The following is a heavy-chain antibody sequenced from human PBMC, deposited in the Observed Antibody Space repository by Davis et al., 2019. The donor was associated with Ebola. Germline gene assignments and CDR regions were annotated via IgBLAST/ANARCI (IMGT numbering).Heavy chain of an antibody. J-gene: IGHJ6*02. CDR2: ISYDGSNK. D-gene: IGHD3-3*01. Sequence: GESLKISCAASGFTFSSYAMHWVRQTPGKGLEWVAVISYDGSNKYYADSVKGRFTISRDNSKNTLYLQMNSLRAEDTAVYYCARDGKTYYDFWSGYYTPYYYYGMDVWGQGTTVTVSS. CDR1: GFTFSSYA. V-gene: IGHV3-30-3*01. CDR3: ARDGKTYYDFWSGYYTPYYYYGMDV.